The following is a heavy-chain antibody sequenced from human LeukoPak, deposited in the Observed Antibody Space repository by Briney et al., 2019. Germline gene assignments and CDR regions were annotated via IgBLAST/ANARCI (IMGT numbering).Heavy chain of an antibody. CDR2: ICGRGGGT. CDR1: GVTFSSYA. Sequence: GGSLRLSCAASGVTFSSYAMSWVRQALGEGLEWVSAICGRGGGTYYADSVKGRFTIDRDNSKNTLYLQVNSLRAEDTAMYYCARNILFAFDIWGQGTMVTVSS. J-gene: IGHJ3*02. CDR3: ARNILFAFDI. V-gene: IGHV3-23*01. D-gene: IGHD2/OR15-2a*01.